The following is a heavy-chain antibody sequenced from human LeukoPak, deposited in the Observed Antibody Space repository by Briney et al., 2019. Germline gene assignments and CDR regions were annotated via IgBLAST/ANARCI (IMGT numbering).Heavy chain of an antibody. J-gene: IGHJ4*02. CDR3: AKDRRYYYDSSGYYKY. Sequence: GGSLRLSCAASGFTFSSYAMSWVRQAPGKGLEWVSAISGSGGSTYYADSVKGRFTISRDNSKNTLYLQMNSLRAEDTAVYYCAKDRRYYYDSSGYYKYWGQGTLVTVSS. V-gene: IGHV3-23*01. CDR2: ISGSGGST. D-gene: IGHD3-22*01. CDR1: GFTFSSYA.